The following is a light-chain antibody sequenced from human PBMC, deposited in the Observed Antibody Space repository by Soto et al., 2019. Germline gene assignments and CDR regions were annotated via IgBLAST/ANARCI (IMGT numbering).Light chain of an antibody. CDR3: QQTYSIPIS. J-gene: IGKJ5*01. CDR2: AAS. CDR1: QSITTY. Sequence: DIQMTQSPSSLSASVGDSVTITCRASQSITTYLNWYQQKSGKAPKLLIHAASILQSGVPSRFSGSGSGTDFTLTISSLQLEDFATYYCQQTYSIPISFGQGTRWRL. V-gene: IGKV1-39*01.